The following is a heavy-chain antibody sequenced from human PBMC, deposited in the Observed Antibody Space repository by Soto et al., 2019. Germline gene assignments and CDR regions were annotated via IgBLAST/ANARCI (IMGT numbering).Heavy chain of an antibody. CDR3: ARRSYCSGGSCYSYYYYGMDV. CDR2: MNPNSGNT. J-gene: IGHJ6*02. CDR1: GGTFSSYT. V-gene: IGHV1-8*02. D-gene: IGHD2-15*01. Sequence: ASVKVSCKASGGTFSSYTISWVRQATGQGLEWMGWMNPNSGNTGYAQKFQGRVTMTRNTSISTAYMELSSLRSEDTAMYYCARRSYCSGGSCYSYYYYGMDVWGQGTTVTVSS.